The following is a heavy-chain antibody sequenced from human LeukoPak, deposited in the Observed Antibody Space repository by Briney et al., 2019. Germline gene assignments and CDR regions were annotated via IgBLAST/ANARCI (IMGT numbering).Heavy chain of an antibody. Sequence: SGPTLVNPTQTLTLTCTFSGFSLSTRGVGVGWIRQPPGKALEGLALIYWNDDKRYIPSLKSRLTITKDTSKNQVVLTMTNMDPVDTATYYCARSSITIFGVVVDYWGQGTLVTVSS. CDR3: ARSSITIFGVVVDY. CDR1: GFSLSTRGVG. J-gene: IGHJ4*02. D-gene: IGHD3-3*01. CDR2: IYWNDDK. V-gene: IGHV2-5*01.